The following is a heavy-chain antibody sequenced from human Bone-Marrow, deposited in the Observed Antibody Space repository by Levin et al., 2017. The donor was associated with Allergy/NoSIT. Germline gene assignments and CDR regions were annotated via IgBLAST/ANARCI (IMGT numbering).Heavy chain of an antibody. V-gene: IGHV3-21*01. CDR2: ISSSSSYI. CDR3: ARERYYDSSPKFDY. J-gene: IGHJ4*02. Sequence: PLASVKVSCAASGFTFSSYSMNWVRQAPGKGLEWVSSISSSSSYIYYADSVKGRFTISRDNAKNSLYLQMNSLRAEDTAVYYCARERYYDSSPKFDYWGQGTLVTVSS. D-gene: IGHD3-22*01. CDR1: GFTFSSYS.